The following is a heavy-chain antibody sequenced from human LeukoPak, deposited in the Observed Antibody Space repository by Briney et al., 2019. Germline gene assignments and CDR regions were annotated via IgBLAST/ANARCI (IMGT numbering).Heavy chain of an antibody. CDR1: GFTFSSYA. J-gene: IGHJ6*02. CDR2: ISGSGGST. CDR3: AKGGSVYYYYYYGMDV. V-gene: IGHV3-23*01. D-gene: IGHD3-16*01. Sequence: GGSLRLSCAASGFTFSSYAMSWVRQAPGKGLEWVSAISGSGGSTYYADSVKGRFIISRDNSKNTLYLQMNSLRAEDTAVYYCAKGGSVYYYYYYGMDVWGQGTTVTVSS.